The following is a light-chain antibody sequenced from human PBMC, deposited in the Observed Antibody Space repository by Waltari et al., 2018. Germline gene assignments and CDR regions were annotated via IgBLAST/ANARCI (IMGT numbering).Light chain of an antibody. V-gene: IGKV4-1*01. CDR3: QQYYSPPWT. CDR1: QSLLHSSNNKNY. Sequence: DIVMTQSPDSLAVSLGERATINCKSSQSLLHSSNNKNYLAWYQQKPGQPPELLFYWASTRESGVPDRFSGSGSGTDFTLTISSLQAEDVAFFYCQQYYSPPWTFGQGTKVEIK. J-gene: IGKJ1*01. CDR2: WAS.